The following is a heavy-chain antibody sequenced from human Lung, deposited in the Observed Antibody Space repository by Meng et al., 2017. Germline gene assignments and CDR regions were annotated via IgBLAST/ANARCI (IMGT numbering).Heavy chain of an antibody. CDR3: ARCQQWLDS. D-gene: IGHD6-19*01. J-gene: IGHJ4*02. V-gene: IGHV6-1*01. Sequence: QVHLQQSGPGLVKPSQTLSLTCAISGDSVSSNSAAWNWIRQSPSRGLEWLGRTYYKSKWDNVYAVSVSSRVTINPYTSKNQYSLQLNSVTPEDTAVYYYARCQQWLDSWGQGTLVTVSS. CDR1: GDSVSSNSAA. CDR2: TYYKSKWDN.